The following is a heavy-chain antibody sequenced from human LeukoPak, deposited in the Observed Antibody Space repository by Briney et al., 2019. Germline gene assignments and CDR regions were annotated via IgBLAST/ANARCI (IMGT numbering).Heavy chain of an antibody. D-gene: IGHD3-3*01. CDR3: VSYDFWSGYYISAY. Sequence: ASVKVSCKASGYTFTGYYMHWVRQAPGQGLEWMGWINPNSGGTNYAQKFQGRVTMTRDTSISTAYMELSRLRSDDTAVYYCVSYDFWSGYYISAYWGQGTLVTVSS. CDR1: GYTFTGYY. CDR2: INPNSGGT. J-gene: IGHJ4*02. V-gene: IGHV1-2*02.